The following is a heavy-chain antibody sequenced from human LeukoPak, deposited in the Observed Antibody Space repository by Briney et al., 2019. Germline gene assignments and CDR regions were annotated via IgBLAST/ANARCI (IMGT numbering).Heavy chain of an antibody. CDR1: GYRFTSYW. V-gene: IGHV5-51*01. CDR3: ASGCSSTSCQNWFDP. J-gene: IGHJ5*02. Sequence: GESLKISCKGSGYRFTSYWIGWVRQMPGKGLEWMGIIYPGDSDTRYSPSFQGQVTTSADKSISTAYLQWSSLKASDTAMYYCASGCSSTSCQNWFDPWGQGTLVTVSS. D-gene: IGHD2-2*01. CDR2: IYPGDSDT.